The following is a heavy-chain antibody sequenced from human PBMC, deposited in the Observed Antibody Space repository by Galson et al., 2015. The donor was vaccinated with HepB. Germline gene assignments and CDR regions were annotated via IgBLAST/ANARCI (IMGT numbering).Heavy chain of an antibody. J-gene: IGHJ5*02. Sequence: SVKVSCKASGYTFTGYYMHWVRQAPGQGLEWMGRINPNSGGTNYAQKFQGRVTMTRDTSISTAYMELSRLRSDDTVVYYCARGYPPVTIFGVVIFSLDPWGQGTLVTVSS. CDR1: GYTFTGYY. CDR3: ARGYPPVTIFGVVIFSLDP. V-gene: IGHV1-2*05. CDR2: INPNSGGT. D-gene: IGHD3-3*01.